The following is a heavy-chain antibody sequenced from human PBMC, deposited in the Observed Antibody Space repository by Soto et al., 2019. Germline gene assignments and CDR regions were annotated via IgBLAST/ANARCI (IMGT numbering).Heavy chain of an antibody. D-gene: IGHD6-19*01. V-gene: IGHV3-30*03. CDR2: ISYDGSNK. J-gene: IGHJ3*02. CDR1: GFTFSNYG. CDR3: AVSPPYNSGHEDAFDI. Sequence: GGSLRLSCAASGFTFSNYGMHWVRQAPGKGLEWVAVISYDGSNKYYADSVKGRFTSSRDNSENTLNLQINSLRAEDTAVYYCAVSPPYNSGHEDAFDIWGQGTLVTVSS.